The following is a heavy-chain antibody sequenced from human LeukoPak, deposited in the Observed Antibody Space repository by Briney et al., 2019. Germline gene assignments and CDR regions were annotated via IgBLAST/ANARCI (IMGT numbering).Heavy chain of an antibody. D-gene: IGHD3-22*01. CDR3: ARGDYYDSSGYDFDY. CDR1: GGSISSGGYY. Sequence: SQTPSLTCTVSGGSISSGGYYWSWIRQHPGKGLEWIGYIYYSGSTYYNPSLKSRVTISVDTSKNQFSLKLSSVTAADTAVYYCARGDYYDSSGYDFDYWGQGTLVTVSS. J-gene: IGHJ4*02. V-gene: IGHV4-31*03. CDR2: IYYSGST.